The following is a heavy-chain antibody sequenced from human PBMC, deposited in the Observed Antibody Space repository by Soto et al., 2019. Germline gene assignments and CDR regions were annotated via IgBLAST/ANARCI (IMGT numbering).Heavy chain of an antibody. CDR2: IYYSGST. V-gene: IGHV4-59*01. Sequence: QVQLQESGPGLVKPSETLSLTCTVSGGSISSYYWSWIRQPPGKGLEWIGYIYYSGSTNYNPSLRSRVTISVDTSKNQFSLKLSSVTAADTAVYYCERASYDFWSGYYVDYWGQGTLVTVSS. D-gene: IGHD3-3*01. CDR3: ERASYDFWSGYYVDY. CDR1: GGSISSYY. J-gene: IGHJ4*02.